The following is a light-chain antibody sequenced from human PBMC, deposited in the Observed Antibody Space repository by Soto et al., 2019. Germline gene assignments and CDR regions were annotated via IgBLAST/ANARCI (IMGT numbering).Light chain of an antibody. Sequence: QPVLTQSPSASASLGASVKLTCTLSSGHSSYAIAWHQQQPEKGPRYLMKVNSDGSHSKGDGIPERFSGSSSGAERYLTISSLPSEDEADYYCQTWGSCPRVFGGGTKVTVL. CDR1: SGHSSYA. CDR2: VNSDGSH. V-gene: IGLV4-69*01. J-gene: IGLJ3*02. CDR3: QTWGSCPRV.